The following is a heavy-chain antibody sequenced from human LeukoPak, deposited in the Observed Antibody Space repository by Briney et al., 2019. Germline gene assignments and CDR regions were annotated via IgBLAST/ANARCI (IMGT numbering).Heavy chain of an antibody. J-gene: IGHJ4*02. CDR1: GFTFSSYS. CDR3: ARDLVQLERPFDY. D-gene: IGHD1-1*01. Sequence: GGSLRLSCAASGFTFSSYSMSWVRQAPGKGLEWVSSISSSSSYIYYADSVKGRFTISRDNAKNSLYLQMNSLRAEDTAVYYCARDLVQLERPFDYWGQGTLVTVSS. V-gene: IGHV3-21*01. CDR2: ISSSSSYI.